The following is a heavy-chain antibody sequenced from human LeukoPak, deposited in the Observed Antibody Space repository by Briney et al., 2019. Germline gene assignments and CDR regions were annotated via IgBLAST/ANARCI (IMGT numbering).Heavy chain of an antibody. CDR1: GYTFTGYY. CDR2: INPNSGGT. Sequence: GASVKVSCXASGYTFTGYYMHWVRQAPGQGLAWMGWINPNSGGTNYAQKFQGRVTMTRDTSISTAYMELSRLRSDDTAVYYCARDYDILTGYYPLDYWGQGTLVTVSS. D-gene: IGHD3-9*01. CDR3: ARDYDILTGYYPLDY. J-gene: IGHJ4*02. V-gene: IGHV1-2*02.